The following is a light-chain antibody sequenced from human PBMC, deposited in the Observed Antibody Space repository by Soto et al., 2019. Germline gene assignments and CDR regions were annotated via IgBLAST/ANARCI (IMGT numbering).Light chain of an antibody. CDR3: SSYTSSSTGV. V-gene: IGLV2-8*01. Sequence: SVLTQPPSASGSPGQSVAISCTGTSSDVGGYNYVSWYQQHPGKAPKLMIYEVNKRPSGVPDRFSGSKSGNTASLTVSGLQAEDEADYYCSSYTSSSTGVFGTGTKVTVL. CDR2: EVN. J-gene: IGLJ1*01. CDR1: SSDVGGYNY.